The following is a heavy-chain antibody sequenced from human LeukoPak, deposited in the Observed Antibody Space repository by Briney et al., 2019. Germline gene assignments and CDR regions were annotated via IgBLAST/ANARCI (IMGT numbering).Heavy chain of an antibody. J-gene: IGHJ4*02. CDR3: ARQYCSGGNCYHFDY. V-gene: IGHV4-39*01. D-gene: IGHD2-15*01. Sequence: PSETLSLTCTVSGGSISSYYWGWIRQPPGKGLEWIGSIYYSGSTYYNPSLKSRVTISVDTSKNQFSLKLSSVTAADTAVYYCARQYCSGGNCYHFDYWGQGTLVTVSS. CDR2: IYYSGST. CDR1: GGSISSYY.